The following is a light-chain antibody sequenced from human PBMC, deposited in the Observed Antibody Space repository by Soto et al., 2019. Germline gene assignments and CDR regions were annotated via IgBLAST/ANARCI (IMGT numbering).Light chain of an antibody. CDR1: SSDY. Sequence: QSVLTQPASVSGSPGQSITISCTGTSSDYVSWYQQHPGKAPRLMIYDVTNRPSGVSHRFSGSKSGNTAYLTISGLQAEDEADYYCSSFTITNNTPLCGGGTTLTVL. V-gene: IGLV2-14*03. CDR2: DVT. CDR3: SSFTITNNTPL. J-gene: IGLJ2*01.